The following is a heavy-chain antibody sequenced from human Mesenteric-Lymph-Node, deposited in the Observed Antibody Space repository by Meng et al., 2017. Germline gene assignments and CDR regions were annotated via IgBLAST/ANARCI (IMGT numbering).Heavy chain of an antibody. CDR3: ARASWGSGSPGHFDY. CDR1: GGSIRSGGYY. V-gene: IGHV4-31*01. J-gene: IGHJ4*02. CDR2: IYYSGST. D-gene: IGHD3-10*01. Sequence: LREPGPGRVKPSQPLSLTCTVPGGSIRSGGYYWSWIRQHPGKGLEWIGYIYYSGSTYYNPSLKSLVTISVDTSKNQFSLKLSSVTAADTAVYYCARASWGSGSPGHFDYWGQGTLVTVSS.